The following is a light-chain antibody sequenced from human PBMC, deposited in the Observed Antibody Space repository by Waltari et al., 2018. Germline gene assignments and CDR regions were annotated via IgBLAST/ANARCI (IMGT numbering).Light chain of an antibody. Sequence: DIQLTQSPSFLSASLGYRVTITCRASQGISTFLAWYQQKPGKAPKVLIYAASTLQSGVPSRFSGSGSGTEFTLTISSLQPEDFATYYCQHLNSYPITFGQGTRLEIK. V-gene: IGKV1-9*01. CDR2: AAS. J-gene: IGKJ5*01. CDR1: QGISTF. CDR3: QHLNSYPIT.